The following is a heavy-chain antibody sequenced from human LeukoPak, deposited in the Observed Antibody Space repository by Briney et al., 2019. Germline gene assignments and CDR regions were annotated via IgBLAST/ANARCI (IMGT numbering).Heavy chain of an antibody. CDR3: ARAHYSSFDY. V-gene: IGHV3-7*01. D-gene: IGHD6-13*01. CDR1: GFTFRNYW. Sequence: GGSLRLSCAASGFTFRNYWMSWVRQAPGKGLEWVANIKEDGSEKHYVDSVKGRFTISRDNAKNSLYLQSLSLQMNSLRAEDTAVYYCARAHYSSFDYWGQGTLVTVSS. J-gene: IGHJ4*02. CDR2: IKEDGSEK.